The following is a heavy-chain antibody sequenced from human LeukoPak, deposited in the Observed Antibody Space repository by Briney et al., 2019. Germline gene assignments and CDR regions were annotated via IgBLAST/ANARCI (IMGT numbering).Heavy chain of an antibody. CDR1: GYSFTTYW. J-gene: IGHJ4*02. Sequence: GQSLKISCKGSGYSFTTYWVAWVRQMPGRGLEWMGIISPDDSDIRYSPSFQGHVTISADKSISTAYLQWSSLQASDTAMYYCARHEGSGSYYSYWGQGTLVTVSS. CDR3: ARHEGSGSYYSY. CDR2: ISPDDSDI. D-gene: IGHD1-26*01. V-gene: IGHV5-51*01.